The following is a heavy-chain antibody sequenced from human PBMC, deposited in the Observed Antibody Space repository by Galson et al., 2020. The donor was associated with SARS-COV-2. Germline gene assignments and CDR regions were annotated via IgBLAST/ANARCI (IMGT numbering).Heavy chain of an antibody. CDR2: INHSGSP. J-gene: IGHJ4*02. V-gene: IGHV4-34*01. D-gene: IGHD3-3*01. Sequence: SETLSLTCAVYGGSFSGYYWSWIRQPPGKGLEWIGEINHSGSPNYNPSLKSRVTISVDTSKNQFSLKLSSVTAADPAVYYCARGRAVTIFGVVIRTGDFDYWGQGTLVTFSA. CDR1: GGSFSGYY. CDR3: ARGRAVTIFGVVIRTGDFDY.